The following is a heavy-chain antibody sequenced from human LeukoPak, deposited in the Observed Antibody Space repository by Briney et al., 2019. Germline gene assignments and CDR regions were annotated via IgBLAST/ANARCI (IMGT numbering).Heavy chain of an antibody. CDR3: ARGHLGEGNYYYYYGMDV. D-gene: IGHD3-10*01. J-gene: IGHJ6*02. V-gene: IGHV1-8*01. Sequence: GASVKVSCKASGYTFTSYDINWVRQATGQGLEWMGWMNPNSGNTGYAQEFQGRVTMTRNTSISTAYMELSSLRSEDTAVYYCARGHLGEGNYYYYYGMDVWGQGTTVTVSS. CDR2: MNPNSGNT. CDR1: GYTFTSYD.